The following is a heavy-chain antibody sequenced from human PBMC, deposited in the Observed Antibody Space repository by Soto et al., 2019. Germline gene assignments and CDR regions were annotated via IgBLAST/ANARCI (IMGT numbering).Heavy chain of an antibody. V-gene: IGHV1-24*01. CDR1: GYTLTELS. CDR3: ATDTYYDFWSGPGV. D-gene: IGHD3-3*01. J-gene: IGHJ6*02. CDR2: FDPEDGET. Sequence: ASVKVSCKVSGYTLTELSMHWVRQAPGKGLEWMGGFDPEDGETIYAQKFQGRVTMTEDTSTDTAYMELSSLRSEDTAVYYCATDTYYDFWSGPGVWRQGTTVTVSS.